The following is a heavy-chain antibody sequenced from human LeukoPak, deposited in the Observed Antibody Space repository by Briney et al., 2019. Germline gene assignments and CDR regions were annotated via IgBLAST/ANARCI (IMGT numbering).Heavy chain of an antibody. Sequence: SETLSLTCTVSGASISSGNYYWSWIRQPDGAGLEWIGRIYASGTTNYNPSLKSRLTISIDASKNHFSLQLNSVTAADTAVYYCARGLDHWGQGALVTVSS. CDR3: ARGLDH. CDR1: GASISSGNYY. J-gene: IGHJ4*02. CDR2: IYASGTT. V-gene: IGHV4-61*02.